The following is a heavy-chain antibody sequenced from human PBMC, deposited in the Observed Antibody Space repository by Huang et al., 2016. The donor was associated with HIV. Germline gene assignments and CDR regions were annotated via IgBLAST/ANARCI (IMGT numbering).Heavy chain of an antibody. Sequence: QVHLQQWGAGLLKSAETLSLTCAVYGGSLSGYYWSWFRQTPGKGLEWIGEINHLGRSNYNPSLKSRVSISMDGSKKQFSLKLRSISDADTAVYFCARDATKNPRGWFDPWGQGTLVTVSS. V-gene: IGHV4-34*02. D-gene: IGHD3-10*01. CDR1: GGSLSGYY. CDR2: INHLGRS. CDR3: ARDATKNPRGWFDP. J-gene: IGHJ5*02.